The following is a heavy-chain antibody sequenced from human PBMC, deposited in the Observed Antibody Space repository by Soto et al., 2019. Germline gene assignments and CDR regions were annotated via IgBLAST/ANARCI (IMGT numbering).Heavy chain of an antibody. CDR2: IYYSGST. CDR3: ARALERGYSNYENWFDP. J-gene: IGHJ5*02. Sequence: QVQLQESGPGLVKPSQTLSLTCTVSGGSISSGDYYWSWIRQPPGKGLEWIGYIYYSGSTYYNPSLKSRVTISVDTSKNQFSLKLSSVTAADTAVYYCARALERGYSNYENWFDPWGQGTLVTVSS. D-gene: IGHD4-4*01. CDR1: GGSISSGDYY. V-gene: IGHV4-30-4*01.